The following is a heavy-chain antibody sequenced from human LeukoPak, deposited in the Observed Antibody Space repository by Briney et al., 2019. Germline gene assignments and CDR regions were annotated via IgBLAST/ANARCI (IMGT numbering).Heavy chain of an antibody. J-gene: IGHJ4*02. V-gene: IGHV3-7*03. CDR1: GFTFNIHW. CDR2: IKPNGNDK. CDR3: AKDLRTGVGAIRPDY. Sequence: GGSLRLSCAASGFTFNIHWMTWVRQTPGKGLEWVATIKPNGNDKFFVDSVKGRFTISRDNSKNTVYLQMNSLRAEDTAIYYCAKDLRTGVGAIRPDYWGQGTLVTVSS. D-gene: IGHD1-26*01.